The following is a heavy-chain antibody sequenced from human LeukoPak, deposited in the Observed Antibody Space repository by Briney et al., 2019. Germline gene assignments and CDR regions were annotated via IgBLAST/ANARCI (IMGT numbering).Heavy chain of an antibody. Sequence: GGSLRLSCAASGFTVSSNYMNWVRQAPGKGLEWVSIIYTGGATYYADSVKGRFTISRDNSKNTLYLQMNSLRAEDTAVYYCASLWFGELGDYWGQGTLVTASS. CDR1: GFTVSSNY. V-gene: IGHV3-66*01. J-gene: IGHJ4*02. D-gene: IGHD3-10*01. CDR2: IYTGGAT. CDR3: ASLWFGELGDY.